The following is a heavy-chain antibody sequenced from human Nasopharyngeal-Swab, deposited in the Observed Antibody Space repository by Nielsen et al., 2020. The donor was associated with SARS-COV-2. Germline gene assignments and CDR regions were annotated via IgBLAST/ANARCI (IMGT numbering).Heavy chain of an antibody. CDR2: VNYGGGT. CDR3: ARGGEGVEPAPILGLGPYYSYFYMDV. D-gene: IGHD2-2*01. Sequence: SETLSLTCAVYGGSFSGYSWTWIRQPPGKGLEWIGEVNYGGGTNYNPSLKSRVIISVDTSKNQFSLKLNSVTAADTAVYFCARGGEGVEPAPILGLGPYYSYFYMDVWGKGTTVTVSS. J-gene: IGHJ6*03. CDR1: GGSFSGYS. V-gene: IGHV4-34*01.